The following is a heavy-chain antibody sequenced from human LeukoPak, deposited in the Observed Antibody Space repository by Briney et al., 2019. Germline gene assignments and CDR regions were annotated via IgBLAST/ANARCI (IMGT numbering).Heavy chain of an antibody. V-gene: IGHV4-34*01. J-gene: IGHJ4*02. CDR3: ARENLIAEIHHFDY. Sequence: SETLSLTCAVYGGSVSAYYWNWIRQPPGKGLEWIGEIDHSGSTNYNPSLKSRLTISVDTSKNQFSLKLSSVTAADTAVYYCARENLIAEIHHFDYWGQGTLVTVSS. CDR1: GGSVSAYY. D-gene: IGHD6-13*01. CDR2: IDHSGST.